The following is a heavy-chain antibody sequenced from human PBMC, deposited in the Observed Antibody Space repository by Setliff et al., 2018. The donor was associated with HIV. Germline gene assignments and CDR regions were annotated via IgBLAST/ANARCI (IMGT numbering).Heavy chain of an antibody. V-gene: IGHV4-34*01. CDR3: ARGPSWFGEEFDVFDF. CDR1: GGSFSNYY. Sequence: SETLSLTCAVYGGSFSNYYWSWIRQSPGEGLEWIGEINHGGSTNYNPSLKSRFTISRDNAKNSLYLQMNSLRAEDTAVYYCARGPSWFGEEFDVFDFWGQGTLVTVSS. CDR2: INHGGST. J-gene: IGHJ3*01. D-gene: IGHD3-10*01.